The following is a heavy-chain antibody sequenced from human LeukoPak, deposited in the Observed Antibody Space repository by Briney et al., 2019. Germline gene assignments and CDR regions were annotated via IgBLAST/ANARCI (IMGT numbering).Heavy chain of an antibody. CDR1: GGSFSGYY. CDR3: ARDPGYYDSSGLIDY. V-gene: IGHV4-34*01. Sequence: PSETLSLTCAVYGGSFSGYYWSWIRQPPGKGLEWIGEINHSGSTNYNPSLKSRVTISVDTSKNQFSLKLSSVTAADTAVYYCARDPGYYDSSGLIDYWGQGTLVTVSS. D-gene: IGHD3-22*01. J-gene: IGHJ4*02. CDR2: INHSGST.